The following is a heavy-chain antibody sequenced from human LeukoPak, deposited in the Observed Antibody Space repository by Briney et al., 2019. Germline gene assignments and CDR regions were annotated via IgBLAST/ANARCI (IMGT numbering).Heavy chain of an antibody. CDR1: GGSFSGYY. Sequence: SETLSLTCPVYGGSFSGYYWSWIRQPPGKGLEWIGEINHSGSTNYNPSLKSRVTISVDTSKNQFSLKLSSVTAADTAVYYCARGAPGDIAAAGADYYYGMDVWGQGTTVTVSS. CDR2: INHSGST. CDR3: ARGAPGDIAAAGADYYYGMDV. D-gene: IGHD6-13*01. V-gene: IGHV4-34*01. J-gene: IGHJ6*01.